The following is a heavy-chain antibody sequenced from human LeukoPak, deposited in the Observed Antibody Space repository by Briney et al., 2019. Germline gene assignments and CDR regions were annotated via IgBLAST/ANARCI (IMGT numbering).Heavy chain of an antibody. CDR2: ISSGGGST. D-gene: IGHD3-10*01. Sequence: GGSLRLSCAASGFTFSNYAMSWVRQAPGKGLHWVSTISSGGGSTYYTDSVKGRFTISRDNSKNTLYLQMSSLRAEDTAVYHCAKYAHGSGTSFDPWGQGTLVTVSS. CDR3: AKYAHGSGTSFDP. CDR1: GFTFSNYA. V-gene: IGHV3-23*01. J-gene: IGHJ5*02.